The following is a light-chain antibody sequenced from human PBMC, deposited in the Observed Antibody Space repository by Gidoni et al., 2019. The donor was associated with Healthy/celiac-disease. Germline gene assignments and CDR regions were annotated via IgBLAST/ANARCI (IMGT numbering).Light chain of an antibody. Sequence: QSVLTQPPSASGTPGQRLTISRSGSSSNIGSNTVNWYQQLPGTAPKLLIYSNNQRPSGVPDRFSGSRSGTSASLAISGLQSEDEADYYCAAWDDSLNGRYVFGTGTKVTVL. CDR2: SNN. V-gene: IGLV1-44*01. CDR3: AAWDDSLNGRYV. CDR1: SSNIGSNT. J-gene: IGLJ1*01.